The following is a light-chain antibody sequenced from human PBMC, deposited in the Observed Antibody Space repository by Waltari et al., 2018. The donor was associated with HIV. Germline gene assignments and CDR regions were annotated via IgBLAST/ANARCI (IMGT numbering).Light chain of an antibody. V-gene: IGLV2-14*03. J-gene: IGLJ2*01. CDR2: DVT. Sequence: QSALTQPASVSGSPGQSITISCIGSSSDFGAYDYVPWYQHHPGKAPKLLIYDVTHRPSGISARFSGSKSGNTASLTISGLQADDEADYYCGSYTTTSTLGVFGGGTKLTVL. CDR3: GSYTTTSTLGV. CDR1: SSDFGAYDY.